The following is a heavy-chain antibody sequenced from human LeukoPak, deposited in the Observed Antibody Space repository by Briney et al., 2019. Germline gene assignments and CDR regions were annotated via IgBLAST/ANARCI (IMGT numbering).Heavy chain of an antibody. J-gene: IGHJ4*02. D-gene: IGHD2-15*01. V-gene: IGHV3-74*01. CDR1: GFTFSSYW. Sequence: PGGSLRLSCAASGFTFSSYWMHWVRQAPGKGLVWVSRINSDGSSTNYADSVKGRFTISRDNAKNTLYLQMNSLRAEDTAVCYCATSTYCSGGSCYSRTFQYWGQGTLVTVSS. CDR3: ATSTYCSGGSCYSRTFQY. CDR2: INSDGSST.